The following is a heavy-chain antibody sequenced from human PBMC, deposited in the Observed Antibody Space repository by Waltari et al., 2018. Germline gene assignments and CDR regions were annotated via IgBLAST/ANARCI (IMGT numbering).Heavy chain of an antibody. CDR2: ISSSSSYI. D-gene: IGHD3-3*01. V-gene: IGHV3-21*01. CDR1: GFTFSRHT. J-gene: IGHJ4*02. CDR3: ARGSFWSGYPIDY. Sequence: EVQLVESGGGLVKPGGSLRLSCAASGFTFSRHTMNRVRQAPGKGLEWVSSISSSSSYIYYADSVKGRFTISRDNAKNSLYLQMNSLRAEDTAVYYCARGSFWSGYPIDYWGQGTLVTVSS.